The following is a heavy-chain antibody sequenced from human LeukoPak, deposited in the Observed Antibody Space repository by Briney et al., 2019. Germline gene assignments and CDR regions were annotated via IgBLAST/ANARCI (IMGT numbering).Heavy chain of an antibody. CDR2: MNPNSGST. V-gene: IGHV1-8*01. CDR1: GYTFTSYD. J-gene: IGHJ5*02. D-gene: IGHD3-3*01. Sequence: ASVKVSCKASGYTFTSYDINWVRQATGQGLEWMGWMNPNSGSTGYAQKFQGRVTMTRNTSISTAYMELSSLRSEDTAVYYCARVRGRRITIFGVVINPYNWFDPWGQGTLVTVSS. CDR3: ARVRGRRITIFGVVINPYNWFDP.